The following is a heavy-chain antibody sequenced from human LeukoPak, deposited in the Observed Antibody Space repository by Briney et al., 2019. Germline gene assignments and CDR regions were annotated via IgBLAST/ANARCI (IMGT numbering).Heavy chain of an antibody. CDR2: SSSSDDGK. CDR3: ARDPELIVGATLFDY. Sequence: GGSLRLSCTASGLSLNNYAMSWVRQVPGKGLEWVSASSSSDDGKWYAESVRGRFTISRDTSKNTVYLQMNSLRAEDTAVYYCARDPELIVGATLFDYWGQGTLVTVSS. J-gene: IGHJ4*02. CDR1: GLSLNNYA. V-gene: IGHV3-23*01. D-gene: IGHD1-26*01.